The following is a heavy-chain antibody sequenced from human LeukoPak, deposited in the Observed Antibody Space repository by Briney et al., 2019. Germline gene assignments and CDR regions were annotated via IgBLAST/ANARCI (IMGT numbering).Heavy chain of an antibody. Sequence: ASVKVSCKASGGTFGRYAISGVRQAPGQGREWMGGIIPIFGTASYAQKFQGRVTITADESTSTAYMELSSLRSEHTAVYYCARTPYYYDSSGYYDYWGQGTLVTVSS. D-gene: IGHD3-22*01. V-gene: IGHV1-69*13. CDR2: IIPIFGTA. CDR3: ARTPYYYDSSGYYDY. J-gene: IGHJ4*02. CDR1: GGTFGRYA.